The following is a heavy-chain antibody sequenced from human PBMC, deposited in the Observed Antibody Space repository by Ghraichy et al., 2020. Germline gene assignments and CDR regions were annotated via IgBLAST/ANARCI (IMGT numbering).Heavy chain of an antibody. D-gene: IGHD3-9*01. CDR2: IRSKAYGGTT. J-gene: IGHJ4*02. CDR3: TRDIDILTGYPRFDY. CDR1: GFTFGDYA. V-gene: IGHV3-49*03. Sequence: GESLNISCTASGFTFGDYAMSWFRQAPGKGLEWVGFIRSKAYGGTTEYAASVKGRFTISSDDSKSIAYLQMNSLKTEDTAVYYCTRDIDILTGYPRFDYWGQGTLVTVSS.